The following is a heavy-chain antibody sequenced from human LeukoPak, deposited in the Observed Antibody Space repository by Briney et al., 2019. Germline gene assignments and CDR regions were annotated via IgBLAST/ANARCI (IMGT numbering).Heavy chain of an antibody. CDR3: AKDPRHGSGTYSYYYFFYYMDV. CDR2: IRYDGSKI. Sequence: HPGRSLRLSCAASGFNFTTFGMHWVRQAPGKGLEWVAFIRYDGSKIYYADSVKGRFTISRDISNNTVYLQMNSLRAEDTAAYYCAKDPRHGSGTYSYYYFFYYMDVWGKGTTVTISS. D-gene: IGHD3-10*01. J-gene: IGHJ6*03. CDR1: GFNFTTFG. V-gene: IGHV3-30*02.